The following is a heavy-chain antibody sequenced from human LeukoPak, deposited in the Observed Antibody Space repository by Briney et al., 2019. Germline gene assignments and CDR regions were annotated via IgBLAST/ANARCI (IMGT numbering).Heavy chain of an antibody. V-gene: IGHV1-8*01. CDR3: ARSIGLAVPDY. CDR1: GYTFTSXD. CDR2: MNPNSGNT. J-gene: IGHJ4*02. Sequence: GAXVKVSCKASGYTFTSXDINWVRQATGQGLEWMGWMNPNSGNTGYAQKFQGRVTMTRNTSISTAYMELSNLRSEDTAVYYCARSIGLAVPDYWGQGTLVTVSS. D-gene: IGHD6-19*01.